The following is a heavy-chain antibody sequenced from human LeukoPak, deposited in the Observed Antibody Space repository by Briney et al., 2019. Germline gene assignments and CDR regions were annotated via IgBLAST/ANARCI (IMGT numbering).Heavy chain of an antibody. Sequence: PGGSLRLACAASGFSFSSYAMNWVRQAPGKGLEWVSGISGSGGNTYYADSVKGRFTISRDNSKNTLYLQMNSLRAEDTAVYYCAKGFSIWYYFDKWGQGTLVTVSS. V-gene: IGHV3-23*01. CDR3: AKGFSIWYYFDK. CDR2: ISGSGGNT. CDR1: GFSFSSYA. J-gene: IGHJ4*02. D-gene: IGHD6-13*01.